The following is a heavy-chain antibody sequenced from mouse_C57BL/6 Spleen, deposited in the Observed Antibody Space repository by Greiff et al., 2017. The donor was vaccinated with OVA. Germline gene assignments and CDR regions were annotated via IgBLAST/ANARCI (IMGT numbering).Heavy chain of an antibody. Sequence: QVQLQQPGAELVKPGASVKLSCKASGYTFTSYWMQWVKQRPGQGLEWIGEIDPSDRYTNYNQKFKGKATLTVDTSSSTAYMQLSSLTSEDSAVYYCARGGYSNYVAWFAYWGQGTLVTVSA. CDR1: GYTFTSYW. V-gene: IGHV1-50*01. D-gene: IGHD2-5*01. J-gene: IGHJ3*01. CDR2: IDPSDRYT. CDR3: ARGGYSNYVAWFAY.